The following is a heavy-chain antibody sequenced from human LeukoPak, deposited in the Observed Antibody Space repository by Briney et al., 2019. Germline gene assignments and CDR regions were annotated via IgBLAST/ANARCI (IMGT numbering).Heavy chain of an antibody. V-gene: IGHV3-23*01. CDR1: GFTFSSYA. D-gene: IGHD3-22*01. J-gene: IGHJ4*02. Sequence: GGSLRLSCAASGFTFSSYAMSWVRQAPGKGLERVSAISGSGGSTYYADSVKGRFTISRDNSKNTLYLQMNSLRAEDTAVYYCAKISSVGYYFDYWGQGTLVTVSS. CDR3: AKISSVGYYFDY. CDR2: ISGSGGST.